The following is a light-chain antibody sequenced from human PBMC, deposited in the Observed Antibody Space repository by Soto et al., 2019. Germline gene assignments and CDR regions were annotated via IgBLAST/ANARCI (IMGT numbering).Light chain of an antibody. CDR1: KSLSGW. J-gene: IGKJ1*01. CDR3: QHYNGYSWT. Sequence: DIQMTQSPSTLSASVGDRVTITCRASKSLSGWLAWYQQEPGKAPNLLIYMASTLASGVPSRFSGSGSGTEFTLTISSLQPDDFATYYCQHYNGYSWTFGQGTKVEIK. V-gene: IGKV1-5*03. CDR2: MAS.